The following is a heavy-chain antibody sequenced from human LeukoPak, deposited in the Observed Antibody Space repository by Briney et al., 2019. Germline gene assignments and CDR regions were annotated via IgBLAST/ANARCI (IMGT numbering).Heavy chain of an antibody. V-gene: IGHV3-33*01. CDR1: GFTFSSYG. CDR2: IWYDGSNK. CDR3: ARRMDYFFDY. Sequence: GGSLRLSCAASGFTFSSYGMHWVRQAPGKGLEWVAVIWYDGSNKYYPDSVKGRFTISRDHSKNTLYLQMDSLRAEDTSVYYCARRMDYFFDYWGQGTLVTVSS. D-gene: IGHD3/OR15-3a*01. J-gene: IGHJ4*02.